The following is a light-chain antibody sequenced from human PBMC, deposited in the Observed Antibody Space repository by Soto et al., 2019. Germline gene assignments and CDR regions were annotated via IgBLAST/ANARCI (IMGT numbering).Light chain of an antibody. J-gene: IGLJ2*01. CDR3: QTWDSSTVV. CDR2: QDN. CDR1: KLGDKY. Sequence: SYELTQPPSVSVSPGQTASITCSGDKLGDKYACWFQQKPGQPPVLAIYQDNKRPSGIPERFSGSNSGNTATLTIRGTQAMDEADYYCQTWDSSTVVFGGGTKLTVL. V-gene: IGLV3-1*01.